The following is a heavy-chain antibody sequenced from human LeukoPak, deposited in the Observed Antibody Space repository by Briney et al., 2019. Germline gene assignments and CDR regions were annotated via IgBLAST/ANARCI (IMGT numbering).Heavy chain of an antibody. J-gene: IGHJ3*02. CDR1: GYTFTGYY. V-gene: IGHV1-2*04. CDR2: LNPNSGGT. D-gene: IGHD2-2*01. CDR3: SKSTSGDYAFDI. Sequence: ASVKVSCKASGYTFTGYYMHWVRQAPGQGLEGMGWLNPNSGGTNYAQKFQRWVTITRDPSISTAHMELSRLRSDDTAVYYCSKSTSGDYAFDIWGEGTMVSVSS.